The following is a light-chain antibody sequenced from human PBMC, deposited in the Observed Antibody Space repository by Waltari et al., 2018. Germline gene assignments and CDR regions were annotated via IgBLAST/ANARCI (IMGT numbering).Light chain of an antibody. CDR1: SSDVGGHNY. Sequence: QSALTQPRSMSGSPGQAVTISCSGTSSDVGGHNYVTWYQQHPGKAPKLVIYDVNNRPSGVPERFSGSKSGNTASRTISGLQSEDEADYYCCSFAGGFTWVFGEGTRLTVL. CDR3: CSFAGGFTWV. CDR2: DVN. V-gene: IGLV2-11*01. J-gene: IGLJ3*02.